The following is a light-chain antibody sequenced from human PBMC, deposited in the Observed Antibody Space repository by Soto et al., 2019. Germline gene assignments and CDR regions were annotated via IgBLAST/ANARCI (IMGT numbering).Light chain of an antibody. J-gene: IGLJ1*01. CDR3: SSYFTTSPPLV. V-gene: IGLV2-14*01. CDR1: SSDVGGHNY. Sequence: QSALTQPASVSGSPGESTTISCSGTSSDVGGHNYVSWYRQHPGKAPKLLIYEVHYRPSGVSSRFSGSKSGNTASLTTSGRQEADDADYYCSSYFTTSPPLVFGTGTKVTVL. CDR2: EVH.